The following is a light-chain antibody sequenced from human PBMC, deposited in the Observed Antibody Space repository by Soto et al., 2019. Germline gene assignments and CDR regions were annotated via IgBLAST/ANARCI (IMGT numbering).Light chain of an antibody. J-gene: IGKJ1*01. CDR2: GTS. Sequence: EIVMTQSPATLSVSPGERVTLSCRASQSVSTKLAWYQQKPGQAPRLLIFGTSTRATGVPARFSVSGSGTEFTLTISSLQSEDFAVYYCQQYNNWPRTFGQGTKAEIK. CDR3: QQYNNWPRT. V-gene: IGKV3-15*01. CDR1: QSVSTK.